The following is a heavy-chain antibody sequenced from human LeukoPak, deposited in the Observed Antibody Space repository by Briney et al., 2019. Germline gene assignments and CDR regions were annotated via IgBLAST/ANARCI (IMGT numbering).Heavy chain of an antibody. J-gene: IGHJ4*02. CDR2: ISNYNGYT. V-gene: IGHV1-18*01. CDR3: ARDLGAAGWTSSGWFRTLDY. CDR1: GYPFTNYG. Sequence: VASVKVSCKASGYPFTNYGISWVRQVPGQGLEWMGWISNYNGYTKYADKFQGRVTMTTDTSTTTAHMELRSLRSGDTAVYYCARDLGAAGWTSSGWFRTLDYWGQGTLVTVSS. D-gene: IGHD6-19*01.